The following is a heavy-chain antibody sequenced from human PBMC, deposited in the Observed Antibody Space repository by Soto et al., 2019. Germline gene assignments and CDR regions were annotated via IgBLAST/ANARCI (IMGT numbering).Heavy chain of an antibody. CDR1: GFTFTSYW. Sequence: EVQLVESGGGLVQPGGSLRVSCAASGFTFTSYWMSWVRQAPGKGLEWVANIKEDGSAKYYLDSVKGRFTISGDNAKNSLYLQMNSRRDEDTAIYYCAREDFYRFDYWGQGNLVTVSS. V-gene: IGHV3-7*01. CDR3: AREDFYRFDY. CDR2: IKEDGSAK. J-gene: IGHJ4*02.